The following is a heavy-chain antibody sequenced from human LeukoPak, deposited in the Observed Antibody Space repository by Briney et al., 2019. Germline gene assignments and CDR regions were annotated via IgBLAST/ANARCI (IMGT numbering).Heavy chain of an antibody. J-gene: IGHJ5*02. CDR1: GFTFDDYA. CDR3: AKEYLYRFDP. D-gene: IGHD2-2*01. V-gene: IGHV3-9*01. CDR2: ISWNSGSM. Sequence: GGSLRLSCAASGFTFDDYAMHWVRQAPGKGLEWVSGISWNSGSMGYADSVKGRFTISRDNAKNSLYLQMNSLRAEDTAVYYCAKEYLYRFDPWGQGTLVTVTS.